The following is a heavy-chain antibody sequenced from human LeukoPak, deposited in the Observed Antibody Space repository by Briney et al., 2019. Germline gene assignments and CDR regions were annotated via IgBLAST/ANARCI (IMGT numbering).Heavy chain of an antibody. Sequence: PGGSLRLSCAASGFTLSSYGMHWVRQAPGKGLEWVAVISYDGSNKYYADSVKGRFTISRDNSKNTLYLQMNSLRAEDTAVYYCAKVRGHILTGYSYYFDYWGQGTLVTVSS. CDR3: AKVRGHILTGYSYYFDY. D-gene: IGHD3-9*01. CDR1: GFTLSSYG. CDR2: ISYDGSNK. J-gene: IGHJ4*02. V-gene: IGHV3-30*18.